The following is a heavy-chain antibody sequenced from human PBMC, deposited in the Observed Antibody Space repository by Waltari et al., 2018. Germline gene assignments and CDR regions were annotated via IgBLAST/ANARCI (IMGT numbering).Heavy chain of an antibody. Sequence: QVQLVQSGAEVKKPGASVKVSCKASGYTFTSYSMHWVRQAPGQGLEWMGIINPRGGRTSYEQKVQGRVTMSRDTSTSTVYRELSSLRSEDTAVYYCAREARGSGSYYFYYYYGMDVWGQGTTVTVSS. V-gene: IGHV1-46*01. D-gene: IGHD3-10*01. J-gene: IGHJ6*02. CDR1: GYTFTSYS. CDR2: INPRGGRT. CDR3: AREARGSGSYYFYYYYGMDV.